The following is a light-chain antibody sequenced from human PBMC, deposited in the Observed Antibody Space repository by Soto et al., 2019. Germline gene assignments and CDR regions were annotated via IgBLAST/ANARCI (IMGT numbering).Light chain of an antibody. Sequence: VMTQSPATLSVSPGESATLSCRASQSVGGNLVWYQQKPGQPPSLVIYAASTRGTGVPARFSGSGSGTEFPPTISSLHSEDFAVYYCQQHTNWPTFGQGTKLEIK. CDR1: QSVGGN. V-gene: IGKV3-15*01. J-gene: IGKJ2*01. CDR3: QQHTNWPT. CDR2: AAS.